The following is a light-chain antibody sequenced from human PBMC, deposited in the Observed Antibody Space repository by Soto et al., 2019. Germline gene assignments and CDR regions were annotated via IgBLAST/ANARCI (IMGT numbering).Light chain of an antibody. CDR2: AAS. CDR1: QGISCY. CDR3: QQLNTYPRVT. Sequence: DIQLTQSPSFLSASVGDRVTITCRASQGISCYLAWYQQKPGEAPKLLIYAASTLQSGVPSRFSGSGSGTDFTLTISSLQPDDFATYYCQQLNTYPRVTFGQGTRLEIK. J-gene: IGKJ5*01. V-gene: IGKV1-9*01.